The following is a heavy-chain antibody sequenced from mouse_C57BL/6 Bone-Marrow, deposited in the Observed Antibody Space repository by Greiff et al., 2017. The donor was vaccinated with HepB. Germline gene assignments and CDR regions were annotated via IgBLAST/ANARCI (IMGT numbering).Heavy chain of an antibody. D-gene: IGHD2-4*01. CDR2: INPSSGYT. Sequence: VKVVESGAELARPGASVKMSCKASGYTFTSYTMHWVKQRPGQGLEWIGYINPSSGYTKYNQKFKDKATLTADKSSSTAYMQLSSLTSEDSAVYYCARSGLRRDYWGQGTTLTVSS. CDR1: GYTFTSYT. CDR3: ARSGLRRDY. V-gene: IGHV1-4*01. J-gene: IGHJ2*01.